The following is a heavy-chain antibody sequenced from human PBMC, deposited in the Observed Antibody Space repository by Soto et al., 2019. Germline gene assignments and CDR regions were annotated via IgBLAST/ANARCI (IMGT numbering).Heavy chain of an antibody. CDR2: ISTGGNTI. V-gene: IGHV3-11*01. D-gene: IGHD3-16*01. CDR1: GFTFNDYY. CDR3: GGGGRFWGGPPNPY. Sequence: QVQLVESGGGLVKPGGSLRLSCAASGFTFNDYYMSWIRQAPGKGLEWVSYISTGGNTIKYADSVKGRFTISRDNAKNSFYRKRTGLGAEDTAVYSGGGGGRFWGGPPNPYGGKGPLATV. J-gene: IGHJ4*02.